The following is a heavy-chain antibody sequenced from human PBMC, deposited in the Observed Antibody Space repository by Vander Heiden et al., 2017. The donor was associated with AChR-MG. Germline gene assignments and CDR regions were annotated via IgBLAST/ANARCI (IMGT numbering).Heavy chain of an antibody. CDR3: ARDRGLYYYYYGMDV. CDR1: GFTFSCYA. V-gene: IGHV3-30-3*01. J-gene: IGHJ6*02. D-gene: IGHD3-16*01. Sequence: QVQLVASGGGVVQPGRSLRLSCAASGFTFSCYAMHWVRQAPGKGLEWVAVISYDGSNKYYADSVKGRFTISRDNSKNTLYLQMNSLRAEDTAVYYCARDRGLYYYYYGMDVWGQGTTVTVSS. CDR2: ISYDGSNK.